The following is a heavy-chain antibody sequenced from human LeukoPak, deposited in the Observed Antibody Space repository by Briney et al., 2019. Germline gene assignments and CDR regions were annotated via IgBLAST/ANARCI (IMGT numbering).Heavy chain of an antibody. CDR2: ISYDGSNK. CDR3: ARINYYYYGMDV. J-gene: IGHJ6*02. CDR1: GFTFSSYG. Sequence: PGGSLRLSCAASGFTFSSYGMHWVRQAPGKGLEWVAVISYDGSNKYYADSVKGRFTISRDNSKNTLYLQMNSLRAEDTAVYYCARINYYYYGMDVWGQGTTVTVSS. V-gene: IGHV3-30*03.